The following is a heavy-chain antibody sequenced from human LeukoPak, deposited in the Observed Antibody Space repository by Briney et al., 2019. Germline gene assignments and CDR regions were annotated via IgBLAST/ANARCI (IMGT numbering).Heavy chain of an antibody. J-gene: IGHJ4*02. V-gene: IGHV3-30*02. CDR2: IRYDGSNK. Sequence: PGGSLRLSCAASGFTFSSYGMHWVRQAPGKGLEWVAFIRYDGSNKYYADSVKGRFTISRDNSKNTLYLQMNSLRAEDTAVYYCAKDPWGYFDWLLPSDYWGQGTLVTVS. CDR1: GFTFSSYG. D-gene: IGHD3-9*01. CDR3: AKDPWGYFDWLLPSDY.